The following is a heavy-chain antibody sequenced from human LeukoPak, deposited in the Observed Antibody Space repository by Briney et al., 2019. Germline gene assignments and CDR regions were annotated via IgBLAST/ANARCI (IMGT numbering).Heavy chain of an antibody. V-gene: IGHV1-58*02. D-gene: IGHD2/OR15-2a*01. CDR3: VADVIYESD. CDR2: IVVGSGNT. J-gene: IGHJ4*02. CDR1: GFTFSNSA. Sequence: SVKVSCKASGFTFSNSAMQWVRQARGQRLEWIGWIVVGSGNTNYAQKFQERVTITRDISTSTVYMELSSLRSEDTAVYYCVADVIYESDWGQGTLVTVAS.